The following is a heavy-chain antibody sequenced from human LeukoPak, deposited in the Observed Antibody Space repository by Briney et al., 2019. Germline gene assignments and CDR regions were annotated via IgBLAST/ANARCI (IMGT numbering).Heavy chain of an antibody. CDR1: GGSISSYY. CDR3: ASNSGYDWENWFDP. J-gene: IGHJ5*02. V-gene: IGHV4-59*01. CDR2: IYYSGST. D-gene: IGHD5-12*01. Sequence: SETLSLTCTVSGGSISSYYWSWIRQPPGKGLEWIGYIYYSGSTNYNPSLTSRVTISVDTSKNQFSLKLSSVTAADTAVYYCASNSGYDWENWFDPWGQGTLVTVSS.